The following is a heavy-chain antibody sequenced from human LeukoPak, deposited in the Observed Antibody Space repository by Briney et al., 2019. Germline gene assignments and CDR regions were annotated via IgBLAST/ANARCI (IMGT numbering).Heavy chain of an antibody. CDR3: VVAATANWFDP. Sequence: GASVKVSCKASGYTFTSYGISWVRQAPGQGLEWMGWISAYNGNTNYAQKLQGRVTMTTDTSTSTAYMELRSLRSDDTAVYYCVVAATANWFDPWGQGTLVTVSS. J-gene: IGHJ5*02. CDR2: ISAYNGNT. D-gene: IGHD2-15*01. CDR1: GYTFTSYG. V-gene: IGHV1-18*01.